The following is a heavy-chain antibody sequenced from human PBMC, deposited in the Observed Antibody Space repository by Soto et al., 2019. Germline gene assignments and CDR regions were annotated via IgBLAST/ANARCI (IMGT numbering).Heavy chain of an antibody. J-gene: IGHJ6*02. CDR2: IWYDGSNK. V-gene: IGHV3-33*01. CDR3: ASEYCSGGSCYYYGMDV. D-gene: IGHD2-15*01. Sequence: QVQLVESGGGVVQPGRSLRLSCAASGFTCSNYGMHWVRQAPGKGLEWVAVIWYDGSNKYYADSVKGRFTISRDNSKNTLYLQMNSLRAEDTAVYYCASEYCSGGSCYYYGMDVWGQGTTVTVSS. CDR1: GFTCSNYG.